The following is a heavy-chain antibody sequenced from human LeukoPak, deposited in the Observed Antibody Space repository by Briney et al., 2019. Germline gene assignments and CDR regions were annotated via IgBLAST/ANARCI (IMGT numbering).Heavy chain of an antibody. D-gene: IGHD3-10*01. CDR1: GGSFSSGGYY. CDR3: ARGPSMTMVRGVIIRSGAFDI. CDR2: IYYSGST. J-gene: IGHJ3*02. Sequence: SQTLSLTCTVSGGSFSSGGYYGSWIRQHPGKGLEWIGYIYYSGSTYYNPSLKSRVTISVDTSKNQFSLKMSSVTAADTAVYYCARGPSMTMVRGVIIRSGAFDIWGQGTMVTVSS. V-gene: IGHV4-31*03.